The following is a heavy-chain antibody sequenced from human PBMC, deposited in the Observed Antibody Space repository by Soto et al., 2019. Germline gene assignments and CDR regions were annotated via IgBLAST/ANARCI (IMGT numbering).Heavy chain of an antibody. D-gene: IGHD3-9*01. J-gene: IGHJ4*02. CDR3: AREDYYDTGYYVV. V-gene: IGHV4-4*07. CDR2: IYTSGTT. CDR1: GRSMSGYY. Sequence: SSETLSLTCTVSGRSMSGYYWSWIRQPAGERLEWIGRIYTSGTTDFNPSLKGRVTMSVDTSKNQFSLKLTSVTAADTALYYCAREDYYDTGYYVVWGQGTQVTVYS.